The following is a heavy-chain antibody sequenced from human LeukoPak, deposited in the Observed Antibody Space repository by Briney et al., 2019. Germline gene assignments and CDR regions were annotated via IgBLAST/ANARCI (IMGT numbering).Heavy chain of an antibody. CDR3: ARQANWGSLDY. D-gene: IGHD7-27*01. Sequence: ASVKVSCKASGYTFTGYYMHWVRQAPGQGLEWMGWINPNSGGTNHAQKFQGRVTMTRDTSISTAYMELSRLRSDDTAVYYCARQANWGSLDYWGQGTLVTVSS. CDR1: GYTFTGYY. J-gene: IGHJ4*02. CDR2: INPNSGGT. V-gene: IGHV1-2*02.